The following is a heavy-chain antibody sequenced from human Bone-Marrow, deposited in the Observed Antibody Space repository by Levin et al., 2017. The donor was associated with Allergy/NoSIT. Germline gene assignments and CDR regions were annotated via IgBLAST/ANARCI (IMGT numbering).Heavy chain of an antibody. CDR1: GDSLNNYY. D-gene: IGHD2-15*01. Sequence: PSETLSLTCTVSGDSLNNYYWSWVRQSPGKGLEWLGQIYYSGSTNYSPSLKSRVLISIDTSKNQFSLNLTSVTAADTAVYYCAGESYCSGGVCRPPRGIAYDHYEAVWGKGTTVIVSS. J-gene: IGHJ6*03. CDR2: IYYSGST. CDR3: AGESYCSGGVCRPPRGIAYDHYEAV. V-gene: IGHV4-59*12.